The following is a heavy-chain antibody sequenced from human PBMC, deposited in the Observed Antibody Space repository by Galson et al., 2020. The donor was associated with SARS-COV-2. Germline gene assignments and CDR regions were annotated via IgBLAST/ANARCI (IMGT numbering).Heavy chain of an antibody. Sequence: QAGGSLRLSCAASGFTFSSYWMNWVRQAPGKGLEWVANIKQDGSETYYVDSVKGRFTISRDNAKDSVYLQMNSLRAEDTALYYCVGADFDYWGQGTLVTVSS. CDR2: IKQDGSET. CDR1: GFTFSSYW. V-gene: IGHV3-7*01. CDR3: VGADFDY. J-gene: IGHJ4*02. D-gene: IGHD3-3*01.